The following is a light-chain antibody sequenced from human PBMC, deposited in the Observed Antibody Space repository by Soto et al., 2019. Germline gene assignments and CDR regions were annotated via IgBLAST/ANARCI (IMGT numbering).Light chain of an antibody. CDR3: QQRSNWPWT. Sequence: EIVMTQSPATLSVSPGERATLSCRASQSVRSNLAWYQQKPGQAPRLLIYDASNRATGIPARFSGSGSGTDFTLTISSLEPEDFAVYYCQQRSNWPWTFGQGTKVDNK. J-gene: IGKJ1*01. V-gene: IGKV3-11*01. CDR1: QSVRSN. CDR2: DAS.